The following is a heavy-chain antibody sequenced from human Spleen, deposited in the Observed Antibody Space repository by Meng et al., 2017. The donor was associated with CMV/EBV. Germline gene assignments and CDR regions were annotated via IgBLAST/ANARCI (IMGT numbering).Heavy chain of an antibody. CDR2: INPNSGGT. CDR3: AKVEDRIDGRGYFDY. CDR1: GYTFTGYY. J-gene: IGHJ4*02. V-gene: IGHV1-2*02. D-gene: IGHD1-26*01. Sequence: ASVKVSCKASGYTFTGYYMHWVRQAPGQGLEWMGWINPNSGGTNYAQKFQGRVTMTRDTSISTAYMELSRLRSDDTAVYYCAKVEDRIDGRGYFDYWGQGTLVTVSS.